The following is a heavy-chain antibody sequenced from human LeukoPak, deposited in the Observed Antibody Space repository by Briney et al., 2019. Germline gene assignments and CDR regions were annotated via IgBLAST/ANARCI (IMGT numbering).Heavy chain of an antibody. CDR3: AKVYNDFWSGSGYFDN. CDR1: GFIFNTHA. V-gene: IGHV3-23*01. D-gene: IGHD3-3*01. J-gene: IGHJ4*02. CDR2: FSGGAGTA. Sequence: GGSLRLSCAASGFIFNTHAMSCVRHAPGKGLEWVSAFSGGAGTAYSADSVKGRFTVSSDNSKNIMYVQMNSLRAEDTAVYYCAKVYNDFWSGSGYFDNWGQGTLVTVSS.